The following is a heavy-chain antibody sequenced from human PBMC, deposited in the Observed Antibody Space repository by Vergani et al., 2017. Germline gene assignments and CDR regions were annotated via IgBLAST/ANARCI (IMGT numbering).Heavy chain of an antibody. J-gene: IGHJ4*02. CDR3: ARVPTPGYDFWSGYSVFDY. V-gene: IGHV4-4*07. CDR2: IYTSGST. CDR1: GGSISSYY. Sequence: QVQLQESGPGLVKPSETLSLTCTVSGGSISSYYWSWIRQPAGKGLEWVGRIYTSGSTNYNPSLKSRVTMSVDTSKNQFSLKLSSVTAADTAVYYCARVPTPGYDFWSGYSVFDYWGQGTLVTVSS. D-gene: IGHD3-3*01.